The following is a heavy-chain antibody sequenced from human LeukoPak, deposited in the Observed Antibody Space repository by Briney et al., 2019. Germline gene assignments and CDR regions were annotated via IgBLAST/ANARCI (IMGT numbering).Heavy chain of an antibody. CDR3: ASGYHSTSEGGNGY. CDR1: GFTFSDYW. J-gene: IGHJ4*02. V-gene: IGHV3-74*01. D-gene: IGHD2/OR15-2a*01. Sequence: GGSLTLSCAASGFTFSDYWMHWVRQAPGKGLVWVSRIDSDGSTTNYADSVKGRLTISRDNAKNTLYLQMNSLRAEDTAVYYCASGYHSTSEGGNGYWGQGTLVTVSS. CDR2: IDSDGSTT.